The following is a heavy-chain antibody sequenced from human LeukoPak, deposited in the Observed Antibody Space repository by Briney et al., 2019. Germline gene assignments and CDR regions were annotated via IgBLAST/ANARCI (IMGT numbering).Heavy chain of an antibody. D-gene: IGHD3-10*01. J-gene: IGHJ4*02. V-gene: IGHV5-51*01. CDR2: IYPGDADT. CDR1: SDSFTSYC. Sequence: PGESLMISSSASSDSFTSYCNGWWRRLPGEDLEWMGIIYPGDADTRYSAYFQGHVSISPDKTTRTAYLQWSSLKDSGTAMYYCARVGSGSYIDYWGQGTLVTVSS. CDR3: ARVGSGSYIDY.